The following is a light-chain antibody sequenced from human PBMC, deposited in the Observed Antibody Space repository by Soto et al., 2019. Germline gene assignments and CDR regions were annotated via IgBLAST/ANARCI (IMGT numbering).Light chain of an antibody. Sequence: EIVLTQSPATLSLYPGDRATLSCSASQSVGSHLAWYQQKPGQAPRLLIHDASSRATGIPARFSGSGSGTDFTLTISSLEAEDFAVYYCQKRSSWPPSITFGQGTRLEIK. CDR1: QSVGSH. CDR3: QKRSSWPPSIT. J-gene: IGKJ5*01. V-gene: IGKV3-11*01. CDR2: DAS.